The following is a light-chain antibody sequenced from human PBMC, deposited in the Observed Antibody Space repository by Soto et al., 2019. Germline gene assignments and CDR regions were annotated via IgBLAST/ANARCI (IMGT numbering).Light chain of an antibody. CDR1: SSDVGGYNF. J-gene: IGLJ1*01. Sequence: QSVLTQPASVSGSPGQSITISCTGTSSDVGGYNFVSWYQQHPGKAPKLMIYDVSNRPPVVSNRFSGTKSGNQASLAISGIQAEDKADYYCCSYTSSTIYVFGTGTKLTVL. CDR2: DVS. V-gene: IGLV2-14*01. CDR3: CSYTSSTIYV.